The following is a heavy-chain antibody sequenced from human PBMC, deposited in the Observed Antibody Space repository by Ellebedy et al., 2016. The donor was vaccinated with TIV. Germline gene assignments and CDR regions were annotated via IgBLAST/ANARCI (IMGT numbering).Heavy chain of an antibody. V-gene: IGHV1-24*01. J-gene: IGHJ2*01. CDR3: ATVRYYYDSSGYYYYWYFDL. Sequence: ASVKVSXXASGYTFTSYGISWVRQAPGKGLEWMGGFDPEDGETIYAQKFQGRVTMTEDTSTDTAYMELSSLRSEDTAVYYCATVRYYYDSSGYYYYWYFDLWGRGTLVTVSS. CDR2: FDPEDGET. CDR1: GYTFTSYG. D-gene: IGHD3-22*01.